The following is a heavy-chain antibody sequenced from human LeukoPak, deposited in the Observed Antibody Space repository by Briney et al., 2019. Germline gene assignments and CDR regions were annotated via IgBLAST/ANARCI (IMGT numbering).Heavy chain of an antibody. Sequence: PGGSLRLSCAASGFTFSSYGMHWVRQAPGKGLEGVAFIRYDGSNKYYADSVKGRFTISRDNAKNSLYLQMNSLRAEDTAVYYCARFECGGNADYYYYGMDVWGQGTTVTVSS. CDR2: IRYDGSNK. D-gene: IGHD4-23*01. CDR1: GFTFSSYG. V-gene: IGHV3-30*02. CDR3: ARFECGGNADYYYYGMDV. J-gene: IGHJ6*02.